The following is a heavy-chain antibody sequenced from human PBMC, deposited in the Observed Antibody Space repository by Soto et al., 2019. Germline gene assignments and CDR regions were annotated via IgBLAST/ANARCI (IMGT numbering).Heavy chain of an antibody. CDR1: GGSISSSSYY. CDR3: ARGLHQLPPGGY. CDR2: IYYSGST. D-gene: IGHD2-2*01. J-gene: IGHJ4*02. V-gene: IGHV4-39*01. Sequence: SETLSLTCTVSGGSISSSSYYWGWIRQPPGKGLEWIGSIYYSGSTYYNPSLKSRVTISVDTSKNQFSLKLSPVTAADTAVYYCARGLHQLPPGGYWGQGTLVTVSS.